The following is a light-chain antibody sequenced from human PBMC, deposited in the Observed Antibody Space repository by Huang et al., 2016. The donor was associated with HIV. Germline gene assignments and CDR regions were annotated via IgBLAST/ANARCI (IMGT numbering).Light chain of an antibody. J-gene: IGKJ2*01. CDR3: QQYDNCST. V-gene: IGKV1-5*03. CDR1: QGISDW. Sequence: DIQMTQSPSTLSASVGDRVTITCRASQGISDWLAWYQQKPGKAPKLLIYKASNLEYGVPSRLTGSGYGTEFTLTISSLQPDDFATYYCQQYDNCSTFAQGTKLEIQ. CDR2: KAS.